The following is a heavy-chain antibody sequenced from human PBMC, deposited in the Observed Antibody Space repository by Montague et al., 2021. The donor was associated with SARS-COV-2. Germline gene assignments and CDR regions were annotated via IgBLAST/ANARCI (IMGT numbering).Heavy chain of an antibody. CDR3: ARYTRQIRLIVFDYGMDV. V-gene: IGHV4-59*01. CDR2: IYYSGST. Sequence: SETLSLTCTVSGGSISSYYWSWIRQPPGKGLEWIGYIYYSGSTNYIPSLKSRVTISVDTSKNQFSLKLSSVTAADTAVYYCARYTRQIRLIVFDYGMDVWGQGTTVTVSS. J-gene: IGHJ6*02. D-gene: IGHD4-17*01. CDR1: GGSISSYY.